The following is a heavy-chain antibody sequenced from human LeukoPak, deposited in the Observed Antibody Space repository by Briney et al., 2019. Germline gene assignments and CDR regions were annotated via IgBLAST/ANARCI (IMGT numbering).Heavy chain of an antibody. D-gene: IGHD2-21*01. J-gene: IGHJ5*02. Sequence: PSETLSLTCTVSGGSISSYYWSWIRQPPGKGLEWIGYIYYSGSTNYNPSLKSRVTMSVDTSKNQFSLKLTSVTAADTAVYYCARGHDKLVVTWFDPWGQGTLVTVSS. CDR2: IYYSGST. CDR3: ARGHDKLVVTWFDP. CDR1: GGSISSYY. V-gene: IGHV4-59*01.